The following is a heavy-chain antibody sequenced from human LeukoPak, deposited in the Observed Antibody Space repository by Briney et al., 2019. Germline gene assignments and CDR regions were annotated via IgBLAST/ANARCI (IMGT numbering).Heavy chain of an antibody. CDR2: IYYSGST. CDR3: ARALALGSGSYVDFDY. D-gene: IGHD3-10*01. J-gene: IGHJ4*02. CDR1: GGSISSGGYY. Sequence: SQTLSLTCTVSGGSISSGGYYWSWTRQHPGKGLEWIGYIYYSGSTYYNPSLKSRVTISVDTSKNQFSLKLSSVTAADTAVYYCARALALGSGSYVDFDYWGQGTLVTVSS. V-gene: IGHV4-31*03.